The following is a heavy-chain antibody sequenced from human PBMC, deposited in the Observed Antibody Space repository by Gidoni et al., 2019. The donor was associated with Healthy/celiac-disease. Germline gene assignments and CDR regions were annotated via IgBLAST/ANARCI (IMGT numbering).Heavy chain of an antibody. D-gene: IGHD1-26*01. Sequence: QVQLVQSGAEVKKPGASVKVSCKASGYTFTSYYMHWVRQAPGHVLEWMGTINPSGGSTSYAQKFQGRVTMTRDTSTSTVYMELSSLRSEDTAVYYCARVWALKSGSYGYWGQGTLVTVSS. V-gene: IGHV1-46*01. CDR1: GYTFTSYY. J-gene: IGHJ4*02. CDR3: ARVWALKSGSYGY. CDR2: INPSGGST.